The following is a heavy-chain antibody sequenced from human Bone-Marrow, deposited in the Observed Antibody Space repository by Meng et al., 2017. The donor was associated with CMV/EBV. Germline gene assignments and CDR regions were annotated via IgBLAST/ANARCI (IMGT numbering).Heavy chain of an antibody. CDR1: GFTFSSYW. Sequence: GGSLRLSCAASGFTFSSYWMSWVRRAPGKGLEWVANIKQDGSEKYYVDSVKGRFTISRDNAKNSLYLQMNSLRAEDTAVYYCARESIVGAYYYYYYGMDVWGQGTTVTVSS. J-gene: IGHJ6*02. V-gene: IGHV3-7*01. D-gene: IGHD1-26*01. CDR3: ARESIVGAYYYYYYGMDV. CDR2: IKQDGSEK.